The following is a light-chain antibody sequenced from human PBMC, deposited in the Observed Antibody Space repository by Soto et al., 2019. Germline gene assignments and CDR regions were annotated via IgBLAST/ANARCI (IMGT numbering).Light chain of an antibody. V-gene: IGLV2-14*01. J-gene: IGLJ2*01. CDR2: EVS. Sequence: QSVLTQPASVSGSPGQSITISCTGSSSDVGGYNHVSWYQQHPGKAPKLMIYEVSNRPSGVSNRFSGSKSGNTASLTISGLQAEDEADYSCSSYTTSTTRIIFGGGTKLTVL. CDR1: SSDVGGYNH. CDR3: SSYTTSTTRII.